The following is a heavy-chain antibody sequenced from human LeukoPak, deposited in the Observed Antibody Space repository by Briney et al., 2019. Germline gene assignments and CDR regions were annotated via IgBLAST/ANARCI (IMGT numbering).Heavy chain of an antibody. D-gene: IGHD7-27*01. V-gene: IGHV3-33*06. J-gene: IGHJ6*03. CDR3: AKDGDAGTSYYFYYMDV. Sequence: PGGSLRLSCAASGFTFSDYGMHWVRQAPGKGLEWVAVIWHDGSNKYYADSVQGRFTISRDSSKNTLYLQMNSLRAEDTAVYYCAKDGDAGTSYYFYYMDVWGKGTTVTVPS. CDR2: IWHDGSNK. CDR1: GFTFSDYG.